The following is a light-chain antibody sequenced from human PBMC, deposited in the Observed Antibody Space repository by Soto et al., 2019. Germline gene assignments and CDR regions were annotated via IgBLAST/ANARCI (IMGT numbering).Light chain of an antibody. CDR1: SSDVGGYNR. CDR2: EVF. J-gene: IGLJ3*02. V-gene: IGLV2-8*01. Sequence: QSPLTQPPSASGSPGQPVSISCTGTSSDVGGYNRVSWYQHHPGKAPKLIIYEVFKRPSGVPDRFSGSKSGNTASLTVSGLQAEDEADYYCNSYAGNSWVFGGGTKLTVL. CDR3: NSYAGNSWV.